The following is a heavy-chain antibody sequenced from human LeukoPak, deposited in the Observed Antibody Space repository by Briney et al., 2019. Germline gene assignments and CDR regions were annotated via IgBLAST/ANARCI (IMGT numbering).Heavy chain of an antibody. Sequence: GGSLRLSCAASGFSFSSYWMSWVRQAPGKGLEWVANIKQDGSEKYYVDSVKGRFTISRDNAKNSLYLQMNSLRAEDTAVYYCARAGYYDSSGYPHAFDIWGQGTMVTVSS. CDR2: IKQDGSEK. J-gene: IGHJ3*02. V-gene: IGHV3-7*01. CDR1: GFSFSSYW. D-gene: IGHD3-22*01. CDR3: ARAGYYDSSGYPHAFDI.